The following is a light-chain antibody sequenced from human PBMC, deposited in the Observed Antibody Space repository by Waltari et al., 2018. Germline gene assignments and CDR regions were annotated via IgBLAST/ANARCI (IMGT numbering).Light chain of an antibody. Sequence: SSELTQDPAVSVALGQTVRITCQGDILRSYYASWYQQKPGQSPVLVSYGKNNRPSGIPERFSGSSSGNTASLTITGAQAEDEADYYCNSRDSSGNPWVFGGGTKLTVL. CDR1: ILRSYY. J-gene: IGLJ3*02. CDR3: NSRDSSGNPWV. V-gene: IGLV3-19*01. CDR2: GKN.